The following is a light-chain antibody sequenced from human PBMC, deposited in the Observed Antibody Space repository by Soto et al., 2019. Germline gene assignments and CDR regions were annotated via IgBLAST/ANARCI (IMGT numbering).Light chain of an antibody. V-gene: IGKV1-5*03. CDR1: QSIGYW. Sequence: DIQMTQSPSTLSASVGDRVTITCRASQSIGYWLAWYQQKPGKAPNLLIYQASSLETGVPSRFSGSGSGTEFTLTNSSLQPDDFATYYCQQYNSVSQTFGQGTKVEIK. J-gene: IGKJ1*01. CDR2: QAS. CDR3: QQYNSVSQT.